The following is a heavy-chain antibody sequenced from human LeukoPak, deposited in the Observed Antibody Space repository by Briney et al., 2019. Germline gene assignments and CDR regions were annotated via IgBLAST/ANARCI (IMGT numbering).Heavy chain of an antibody. Sequence: SETLSLTCTVSGVSISSYYWSWIRQPPRKGLEWLGYIYYSGSTNYNPSLKSRVTISVDTSKNQFSLKLSSVTAADTAVYYCARDGSGSYYHPNWFDPWGQGTLVTVSS. CDR1: GVSISSYY. J-gene: IGHJ5*02. CDR3: ARDGSGSYYHPNWFDP. CDR2: IYYSGST. V-gene: IGHV4-59*01. D-gene: IGHD3-10*01.